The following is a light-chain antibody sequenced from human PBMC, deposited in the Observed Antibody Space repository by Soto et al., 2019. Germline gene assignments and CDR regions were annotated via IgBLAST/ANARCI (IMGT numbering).Light chain of an antibody. Sequence: EIVLTQSPGTLSLSPGESATLSCRASQSVSSSSYLAWYQQKPGQAPRLLIYGASSRATGIPDRFSGSGSGTDFTLIIGRLDPEDSAVYYCQEYGSSRTFGQGTKVEIK. CDR2: GAS. J-gene: IGKJ1*01. CDR3: QEYGSSRT. CDR1: QSVSSSSY. V-gene: IGKV3-20*01.